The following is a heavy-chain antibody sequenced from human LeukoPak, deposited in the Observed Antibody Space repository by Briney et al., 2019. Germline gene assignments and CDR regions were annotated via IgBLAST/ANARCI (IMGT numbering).Heavy chain of an antibody. CDR3: ANGARGAY. D-gene: IGHD4-17*01. CDR2: IKEDGSEK. V-gene: IGHV3-7*05. J-gene: IGHJ4*02. Sequence: GGSLRRSCAASGFTFRTAWMSWVRQAPGRGPEYMANIKEDGSEKYYVDSVRGRFTISRDNANSTLFLQMSSLRVDDTAVYYCANGARGAYWGQGTLVTVSS. CDR1: GFTFRTAW.